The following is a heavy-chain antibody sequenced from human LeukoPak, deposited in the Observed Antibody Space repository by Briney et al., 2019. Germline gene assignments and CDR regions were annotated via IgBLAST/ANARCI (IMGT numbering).Heavy chain of an antibody. CDR1: GYTFTGYY. Sequence: ASVKVSCKASGYTFTGYYMHWVRQAPGQGLEWRGWINPNSGGTNYAQKFQGRVTMTRDTSISTAYMELSRLRSDDTAVYYCARGRIMITFGGVIVLDYWGQGTLVTVSS. J-gene: IGHJ4*02. CDR3: ARGRIMITFGGVIVLDY. V-gene: IGHV1-2*02. D-gene: IGHD3-16*02. CDR2: INPNSGGT.